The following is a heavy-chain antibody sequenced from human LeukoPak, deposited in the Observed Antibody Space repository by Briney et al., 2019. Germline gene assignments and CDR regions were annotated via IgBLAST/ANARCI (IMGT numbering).Heavy chain of an antibody. V-gene: IGHV4-59*01. J-gene: IGHJ3*02. CDR2: ICFTGST. CDR3: AREVDTFDI. Sequence: SETLSLTCTVSGGSINSYYWSWIRQPPGKGLEWIGYICFTGSTNYNPSLKSRVTISVDTSKNQFSLRLNSVTAADTAVYYCAREVDTFDIWGQGTMVTVSS. CDR1: GGSINSYY.